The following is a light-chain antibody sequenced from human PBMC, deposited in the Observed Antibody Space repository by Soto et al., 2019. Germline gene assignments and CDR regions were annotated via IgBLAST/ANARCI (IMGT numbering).Light chain of an antibody. CDR1: QSINRY. CDR3: QHSSSLPLS. CDR2: NAF. Sequence: DIQMTQSPPSLSASVGDSISITCRASQSINRYLNWNQQKVGEAPRLLIYNAFTLQSGVPSRFSGGGSGTDFTLTISSLQREDFATYYCQHSSSLPLSFGGGTKVEIK. J-gene: IGKJ4*01. V-gene: IGKV1-39*01.